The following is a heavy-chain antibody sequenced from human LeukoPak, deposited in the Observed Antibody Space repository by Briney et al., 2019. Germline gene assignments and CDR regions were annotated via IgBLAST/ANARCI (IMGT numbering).Heavy chain of an antibody. CDR2: INPNSGGT. J-gene: IGHJ4*02. CDR1: GYTFTGYY. CDR3: ARSRARQDYCTNGVCPGY. V-gene: IGHV1-2*02. Sequence: GASVKDSCKASGYTFTGYYMHWVRQAPGQGLEWMGWINPNSGGTNYAQKFQGRVTMTRDTSISTAYMELSRLRSDDTAVYYCARSRARQDYCTNGVCPGYWGQGTLVTVSS. D-gene: IGHD2-8*01.